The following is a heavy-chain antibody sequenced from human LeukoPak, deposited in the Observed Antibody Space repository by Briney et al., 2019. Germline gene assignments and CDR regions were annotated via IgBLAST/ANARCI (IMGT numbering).Heavy chain of an antibody. CDR3: ARLRTPYYYYMDV. Sequence: SETLSLTCTVSGYSISSGYYWGWIRQPPGKGLEWIGTISHRGSTYYNPSLKSRVTISVDTSKNQFSLKMSSVTAADTAVYYCARLRTPYYYYMDVWGKGTTVTISS. J-gene: IGHJ6*03. CDR1: GYSISSGYY. CDR2: ISHRGST. V-gene: IGHV4-38-2*02. D-gene: IGHD1-14*01.